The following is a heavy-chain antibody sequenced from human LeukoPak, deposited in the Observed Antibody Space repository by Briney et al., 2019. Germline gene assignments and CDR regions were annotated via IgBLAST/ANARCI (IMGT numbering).Heavy chain of an antibody. J-gene: IGHJ4*02. CDR3: AKEVDCPSDCLFFHS. CDR2: INWNGGST. Sequence: GGSLRLSCAASGFTFDDYGMSWVRQAPGKGLEWVSSINWNGGSTGCADSVKGRFTISRDNSRNSVFLQMNSLRPEDTALYHCAKEVDCPSDCLFFHSWGQGTLVTVSS. CDR1: GFTFDDYG. D-gene: IGHD2-21*02. V-gene: IGHV3-20*01.